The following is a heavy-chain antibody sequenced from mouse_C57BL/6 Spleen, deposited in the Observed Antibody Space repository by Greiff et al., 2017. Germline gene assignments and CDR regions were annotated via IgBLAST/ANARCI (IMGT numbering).Heavy chain of an antibody. CDR2: IYPGEGDT. J-gene: IGHJ2*01. CDR3: ARSGDSSGYVGY. D-gene: IGHD3-2*02. Sequence: QVQLQQSGPELVKPGASVKISCKASGYAFSSSWMNWVKQRPGKGLEWIGRIYPGEGDTNYNGKFKGKATLTADKSSSTAYMQLSSLTSEDSAVYFCARSGDSSGYVGYWGQGTTLTVSS. CDR1: GYAFSSSW. V-gene: IGHV1-82*01.